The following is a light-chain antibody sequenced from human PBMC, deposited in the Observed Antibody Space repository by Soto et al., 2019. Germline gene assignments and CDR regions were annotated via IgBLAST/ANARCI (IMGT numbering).Light chain of an antibody. CDR1: SSDVGGYNY. CDR2: DVS. Sequence: QSALTQPASVSGSPGQSITISCTGTSSDVGGYNYVSWYQQHPGKAPKLMIYDVSNRPSGVSNRFSGSKSGNTASLTISGLQAEDEAHDYCSSYTSSSTLVVFGGGTKLTVL. CDR3: SSYTSSSTLVV. J-gene: IGLJ3*02. V-gene: IGLV2-14*01.